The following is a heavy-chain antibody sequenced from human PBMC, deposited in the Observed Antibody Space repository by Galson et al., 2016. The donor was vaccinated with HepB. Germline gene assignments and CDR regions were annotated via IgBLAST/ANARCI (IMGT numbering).Heavy chain of an antibody. CDR3: ASGTTMTPDYFDY. J-gene: IGHJ4*02. D-gene: IGHD4-17*01. Sequence: SLRLSCAASGFTFNSYGMHWVRQAPGKGLEWVALVWYDEINKFYRDSVKGRFTISRGNSKNTLYLQMNNLRAEDTAVYYCASGTTMTPDYFDYWGQGTLVTVSS. CDR1: GFTFNSYG. V-gene: IGHV3-33*01. CDR2: VWYDEINK.